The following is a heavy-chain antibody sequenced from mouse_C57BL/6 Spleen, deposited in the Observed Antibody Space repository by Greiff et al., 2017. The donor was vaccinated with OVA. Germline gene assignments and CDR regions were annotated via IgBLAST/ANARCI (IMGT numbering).Heavy chain of an antibody. CDR1: GYTFTDYE. J-gene: IGHJ2*01. CDR2: IDPETGGT. CDR3: TRTHLDY. Sequence: QVHVKQSGAELVRPGASVTLSCKASGYTFTDYEMHWVKQTPVHGLEWIGAIDPETGGTAYNQKFKGKAILTADKSSSTAYMELRSLTSEDSAVYYCTRTHLDYWGQGTTLTVSS. V-gene: IGHV1-15*01.